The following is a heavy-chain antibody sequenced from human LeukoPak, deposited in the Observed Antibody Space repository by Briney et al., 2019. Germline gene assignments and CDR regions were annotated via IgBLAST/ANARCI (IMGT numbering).Heavy chain of an antibody. J-gene: IGHJ4*02. V-gene: IGHV3-30*18. CDR3: AKLRYYYDSSGYYPSDY. Sequence: AGGSLRLSCAASGFTFSNYGMHWVRQAPGKGLEWVSVISFDGSAKYYADSVKGRFTISRDNSKNTLYLEMNSLRAEDTAVYYCAKLRYYYDSSGYYPSDYWGQGTLVTVSS. D-gene: IGHD3-22*01. CDR1: GFTFSNYG. CDR2: ISFDGSAK.